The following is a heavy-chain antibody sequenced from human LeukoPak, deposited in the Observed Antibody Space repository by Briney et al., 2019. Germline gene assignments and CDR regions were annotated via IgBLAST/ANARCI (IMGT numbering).Heavy chain of an antibody. D-gene: IGHD6-13*01. J-gene: IGHJ5*02. CDR1: GFTFSSYS. Sequence: GGSLRLSCAASGFTFSSYSMNWVRQAPGKGLEWVSYISSSSSTIYYADSVKGRFTISRDNAENSLYLQMNSLRAEDTAVYYCAREWGSSSWYLGWFDPWGQGTLVTVSS. V-gene: IGHV3-48*01. CDR3: AREWGSSSWYLGWFDP. CDR2: ISSSSSTI.